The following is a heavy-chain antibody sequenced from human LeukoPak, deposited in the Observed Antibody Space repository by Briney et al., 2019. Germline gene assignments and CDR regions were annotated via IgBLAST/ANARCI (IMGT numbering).Heavy chain of an antibody. CDR3: AKGGPYYHGSGSYEGFDY. CDR2: ISGSGANT. J-gene: IGHJ4*02. D-gene: IGHD3-10*01. CDR1: GFTFTSYA. Sequence: PGGSLGLSCAASGFTFTSYAMGWVRQAPGKGLEWVSGISGSGANTYYADSVKGRFTISRDNFKKTLHLQMNSLRAEDTAIYYCAKGGPYYHGSGSYEGFDYWGQGTLVTVSS. V-gene: IGHV3-23*01.